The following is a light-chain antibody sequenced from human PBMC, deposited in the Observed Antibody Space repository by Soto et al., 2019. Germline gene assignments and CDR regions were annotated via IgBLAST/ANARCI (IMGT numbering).Light chain of an antibody. V-gene: IGLV1-47*01. J-gene: IGLJ3*02. CDR1: SSNIALNY. Sequence: QSVLTQPPSASATPGQRVTISCSGSSSNIALNYVYWYQQLPGTAPKLVIYMSNQRPSGVPDRFSGSKSGTSASLAISGLRSDDEADYYCAAWDNSLSAWVFGGGTKVTVL. CDR3: AAWDNSLSAWV. CDR2: MSN.